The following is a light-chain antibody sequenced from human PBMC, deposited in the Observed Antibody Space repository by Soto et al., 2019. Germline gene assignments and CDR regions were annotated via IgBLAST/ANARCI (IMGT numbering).Light chain of an antibody. J-gene: IGKJ1*01. CDR1: QSISSY. CDR3: QRSYSAPWT. Sequence: DIQMTQSPSSLSASVGDRVTITCRASQSISSYLNWYQQKPGKAPKLLIYAASSLQSGVPSRFSGSGSGTDFNLTISSLQAEDFATYYCQRSYSAPWTFGQGTKVEIK. V-gene: IGKV1-39*01. CDR2: AAS.